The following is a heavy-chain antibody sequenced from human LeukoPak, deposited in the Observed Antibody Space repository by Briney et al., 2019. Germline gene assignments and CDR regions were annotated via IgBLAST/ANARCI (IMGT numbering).Heavy chain of an antibody. CDR1: GGSISSYY. D-gene: IGHD3-22*01. V-gene: IGHV4-4*07. Sequence: SETLSLTCTVSGGSISSYYWSWIRQPAGKGLEWIGCIYTSGSTNYNPSLKSRVTMSVDTSKNQFSLKLSSVTAADTAVYYCARDHSSGYYYYYYYMDVWGKGTTVTISS. J-gene: IGHJ6*03. CDR3: ARDHSSGYYYYYYYMDV. CDR2: IYTSGST.